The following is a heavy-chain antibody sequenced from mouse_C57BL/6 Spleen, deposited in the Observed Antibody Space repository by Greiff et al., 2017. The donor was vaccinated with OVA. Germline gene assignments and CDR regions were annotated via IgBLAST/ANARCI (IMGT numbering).Heavy chain of an antibody. J-gene: IGHJ3*01. CDR1: GFTFSSYA. D-gene: IGHD2-2*01. Sequence: EVHLVESGEGLVKPGGSLKLSCAASGFTFSSYAMSWVRQTPEKRLEWVAYISSGGDYIYYAATVKGRLTISRDKDRNTLYLQMSSLKSEDTAMYYCTRVVTTDGTAYWGQGTLVTVSA. CDR2: ISSGGDYI. V-gene: IGHV5-9-1*02. CDR3: TRVVTTDGTAY.